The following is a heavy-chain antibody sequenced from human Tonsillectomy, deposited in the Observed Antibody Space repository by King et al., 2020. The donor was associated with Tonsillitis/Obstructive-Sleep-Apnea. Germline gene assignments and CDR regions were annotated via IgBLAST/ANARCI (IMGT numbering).Heavy chain of an antibody. Sequence: QLQESGPGLVKPSETLSLTCTVSGGSISSYYWTWIRQPPGKGLEWIGYIYYSGSTNYNPSLKSRVTISLDTSKNQFSLNLSSVTAADTAVYYCAREAGEYGSGGSCYSDVVAFDIWGQGTMVTVSS. V-gene: IGHV4-59*01. D-gene: IGHD2-15*01. CDR3: AREAGEYGSGGSCYSDVVAFDI. CDR1: GGSISSYY. CDR2: IYYSGST. J-gene: IGHJ3*02.